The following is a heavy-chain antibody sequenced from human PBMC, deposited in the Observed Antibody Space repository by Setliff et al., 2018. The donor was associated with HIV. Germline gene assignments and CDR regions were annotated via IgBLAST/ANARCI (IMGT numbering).Heavy chain of an antibody. J-gene: IGHJ4*02. V-gene: IGHV4-31*02. Sequence: SETLSLTCSVSGGSITSGGHYWSWIRHLPGKGLEWIGYIHYTGSNFYNPSLTDRLTLSVDTSDNQFSLKLTSVTAADTAVYYCARASSDIPGVDSNYFDDWGQGTLVTVSS. CDR1: GGSITSGGHY. CDR3: ARASSDIPGVDSNYFDD. CDR2: IHYTGSN. D-gene: IGHD2-2*01.